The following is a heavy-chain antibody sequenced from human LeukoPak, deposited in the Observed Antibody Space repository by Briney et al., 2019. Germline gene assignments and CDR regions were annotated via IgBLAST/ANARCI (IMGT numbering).Heavy chain of an antibody. Sequence: GGSLRLSCAASGFTFNSYGMHWVRQAPGKGLEWVAVISYDGSNIQYADSVKGRFTISRDNSMHTLYLQMNSLRAEDTAVYYCAKNGYYDIVTGGWYWYFDLWGRGALVTVSS. CDR3: AKNGYYDIVTGGWYWYFDL. CDR2: ISYDGSNI. D-gene: IGHD3-9*01. J-gene: IGHJ2*01. V-gene: IGHV3-30*18. CDR1: GFTFNSYG.